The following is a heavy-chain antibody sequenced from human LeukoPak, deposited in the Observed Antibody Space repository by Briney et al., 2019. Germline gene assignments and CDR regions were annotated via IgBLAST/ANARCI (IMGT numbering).Heavy chain of an antibody. CDR3: ARGVTGGWYGDFQN. CDR2: IYYSGST. Sequence: KPSETLSLTCTVSGGSINTYFWGWIRQPPGKGLEWIGYIYYSGSTNYNPSLKSRVTISVDTSKHQSSLKVSSVTAAETAVYYCARGVTGGWYGDFQNWGQGTLVTVSS. J-gene: IGHJ1*01. D-gene: IGHD6-19*01. CDR1: GGSINTYF. V-gene: IGHV4-59*01.